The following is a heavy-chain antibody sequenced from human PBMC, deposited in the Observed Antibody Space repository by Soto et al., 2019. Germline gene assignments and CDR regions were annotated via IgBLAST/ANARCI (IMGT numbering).Heavy chain of an antibody. J-gene: IGHJ6*02. V-gene: IGHV1-69*12. CDR1: GGTFSSYA. Sequence: QVQLVQSGAEVKKPGSSVKVSCKASGGTFSSYAISWVRQAPGQGLEWMGGIIPIFGTANYEQKFQGRVTITADESTSTAYMELSSLRSEDTAVXXXXXXXXXXXXXXXXXVXGQGTTVTVSS. CDR2: IIPIFGTA. CDR3: XXXXXXXXXXXXXXV.